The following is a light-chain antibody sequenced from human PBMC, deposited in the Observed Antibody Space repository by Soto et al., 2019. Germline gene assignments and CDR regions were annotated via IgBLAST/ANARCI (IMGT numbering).Light chain of an antibody. CDR2: DAS. CDR3: QQRSNWPPLT. CDR1: QSVSSY. V-gene: IGKV3-11*01. J-gene: IGKJ4*01. Sequence: EIVLTQSPATPFLSPGEKTTPSCRASQSVSSYLAWYQQKPGQAPRLLIYDASNRATGIPARFSGSGSGTDFTLTISSLEPEDFAVYYCQQRSNWPPLTFGEGTKVDIK.